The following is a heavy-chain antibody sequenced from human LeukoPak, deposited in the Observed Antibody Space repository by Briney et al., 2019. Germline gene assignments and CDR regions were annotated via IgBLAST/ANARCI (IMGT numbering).Heavy chain of an antibody. CDR2: IVVGSGNT. J-gene: IGHJ5*02. Sequence: GTSVKVSCKASGFTFTSSAMQWVRQARGQRLEGIGWIVVGSGNTNYAQKFQERVTITRDMSTSTAYMELSSLRSEDTAVYYCAAMYCSGGSCYGEFDPWGQGTLVTVSS. CDR1: GFTFTSSA. CDR3: AAMYCSGGSCYGEFDP. D-gene: IGHD2-15*01. V-gene: IGHV1-58*02.